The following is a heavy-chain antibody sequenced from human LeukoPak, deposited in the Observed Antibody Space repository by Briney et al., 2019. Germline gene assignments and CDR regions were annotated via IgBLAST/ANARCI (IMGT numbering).Heavy chain of an antibody. CDR2: LSGSGSNT. CDR1: GFTFSSYA. D-gene: IGHD6-19*01. CDR3: ARDYRRLEY. J-gene: IGHJ4*02. V-gene: IGHV3-23*01. Sequence: GGSLRLSCAASGFTFSSYAMSWVRQAPGKGLEWVSALSGSGSNTYYADSVKGRFTISRDNSKNTLYLQMNSLRAEDTAVYYCARDYRRLEYWGQGTLVTVSS.